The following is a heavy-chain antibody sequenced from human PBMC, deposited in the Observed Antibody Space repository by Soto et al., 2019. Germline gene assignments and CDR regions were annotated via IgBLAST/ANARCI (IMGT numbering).Heavy chain of an antibody. J-gene: IGHJ3*02. CDR3: ARGLDKSAGGAFEI. D-gene: IGHD3-10*01. CDR2: IPHDGNNK. V-gene: IGHV3-33*01. CDR1: GFSFSRSA. Sequence: QVQLVQSGGGVVQPGRSLSLSCVASGFSFSRSAMHWLRQAPDKGLEWVAVIPHDGNNKDFADSVRGRSTISRDNSKNTMYLQMNSLRAEDTAVYYCARGLDKSAGGAFEIWGQGTMVTVSS.